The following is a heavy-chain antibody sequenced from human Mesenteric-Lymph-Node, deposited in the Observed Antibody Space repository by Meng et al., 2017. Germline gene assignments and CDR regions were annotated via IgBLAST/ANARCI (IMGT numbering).Heavy chain of an antibody. V-gene: IGHV4-30-4*01. CDR3: ARVLKGMTTVTTWYFNL. CDR1: GGSISSSDSY. D-gene: IGHD4-17*01. Sequence: QVQLQESGPGLVKPSQTLSLTCTVSGGSISSSDSYWSWIRQPPGKGLEWIGYIYNSGTAYYNPSLKRRVTISVDTSKNQFSLKLNSVTAADTDVYYCARVLKGMTTVTTWYFNLWGRGTLVTVSS. J-gene: IGHJ2*01. CDR2: IYNSGTA.